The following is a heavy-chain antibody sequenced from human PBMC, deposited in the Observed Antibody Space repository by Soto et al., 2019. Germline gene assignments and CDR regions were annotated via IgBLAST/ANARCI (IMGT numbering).Heavy chain of an antibody. J-gene: IGHJ4*02. V-gene: IGHV1-69*01. D-gene: IGHD3-22*01. CDR3: AREGIYYDSSGYYEEKRGGYFDY. CDR1: GGTFSSYA. CDR2: IIPIFGTA. Sequence: QVQLVQSGAEVKKPGSSVKVSCKASGGTFSSYAISWVRQAPGQGLEWMGGIIPIFGTANYAQKFQGRVTITADESTSTAYKELSSLRSEDTAVYYCAREGIYYDSSGYYEEKRGGYFDYWGQGTLVTVSS.